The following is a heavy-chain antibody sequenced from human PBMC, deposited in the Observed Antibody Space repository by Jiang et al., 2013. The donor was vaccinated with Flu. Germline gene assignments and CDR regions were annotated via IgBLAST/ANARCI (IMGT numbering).Heavy chain of an antibody. CDR3: ARDRIVATLSNYYGMDV. D-gene: IGHD5-12*01. CDR1: GFTFTSYH. V-gene: IGHV1-46*01. CDR2: INPSGGGA. J-gene: IGHJ6*01. Sequence: QSGAEVKKPGASVKVSCKASGFTFTSYHIHWVRQAPGQGLEWMGIINPSGGGATYAQRFQGRVTMTRDTSTSTVYMELSSLRSEDTAVYYCARDRIVATLSNYYGMDV.